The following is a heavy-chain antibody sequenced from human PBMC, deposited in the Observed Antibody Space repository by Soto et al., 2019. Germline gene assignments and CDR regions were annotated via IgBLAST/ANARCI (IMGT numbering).Heavy chain of an antibody. V-gene: IGHV4-39*01. CDR3: ATTRGIAVGGSFDY. D-gene: IGHD6-13*01. CDR1: GGSISSSSSY. Sequence: QLQLQESGPGLVKPSETLSVTCTVSGGSISSSSSYWGWIRQPPGKGLEWIGTIYSGSTYYNPSLTRRVTISVDTSKNQFSLKLSSVAAADTAIYFCATTRGIAVGGSFDYWGQGTLVTVSS. J-gene: IGHJ4*02. CDR2: IYSGST.